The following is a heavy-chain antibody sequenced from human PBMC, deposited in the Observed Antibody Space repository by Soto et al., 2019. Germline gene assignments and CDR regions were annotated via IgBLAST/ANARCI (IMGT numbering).Heavy chain of an antibody. J-gene: IGHJ5*02. D-gene: IGHD4-17*01. CDR3: ARDFYGGGWFDP. Sequence: PSETLSLTCAVSGGSISSGGYSWSWIRQPPGKGLEWIGYIYHSGSTYYNPSLKSRVTISVDTSKNQFSLKLSSVTAADTAVYYCARDFYGGGWFDPWGQGTLVTVSS. CDR1: GGSISSGGYS. CDR2: IYHSGST. V-gene: IGHV4-30-2*01.